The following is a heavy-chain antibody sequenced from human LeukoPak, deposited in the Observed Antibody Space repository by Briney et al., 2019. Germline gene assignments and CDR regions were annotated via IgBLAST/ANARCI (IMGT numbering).Heavy chain of an antibody. Sequence: SETLSLTCTVSRGSFGSYYWNWIRHPPGKGLEWIGYISHSGSTNYNPSLKGRVSISVDTSKNQFSLKLTSVPAADTAVYYCARGDWGAFDIWGQGTMVIVSS. V-gene: IGHV4-59*01. D-gene: IGHD2-21*02. CDR1: RGSFGSYY. CDR3: ARGDWGAFDI. J-gene: IGHJ3*02. CDR2: ISHSGST.